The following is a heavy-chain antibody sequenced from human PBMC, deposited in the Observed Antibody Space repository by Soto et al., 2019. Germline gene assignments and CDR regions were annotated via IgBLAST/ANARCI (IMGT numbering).Heavy chain of an antibody. CDR3: ARGLSSGWYPIYYYYGMDV. D-gene: IGHD6-19*01. CDR2: ISAYNGNT. J-gene: IGHJ6*02. Sequence: ASVTVSCKASVYTFTSYGISWVRQAPGQGLEWMGWISAYNGNTNYAQKLQGRVTMTTDTSTSTAYMELRSLRSDDTAVYYCARGLSSGWYPIYYYYGMDVWGQGTTVTVSS. V-gene: IGHV1-18*04. CDR1: VYTFTSYG.